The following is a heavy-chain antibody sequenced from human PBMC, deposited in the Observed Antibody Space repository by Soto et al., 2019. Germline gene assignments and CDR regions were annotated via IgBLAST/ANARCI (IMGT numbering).Heavy chain of an antibody. D-gene: IGHD6-13*01. CDR1: GGSISISNW. Sequence: SETLSLTCAVSGGSISISNWWSCVGQPPGKGLEWIGEIYHSGSTNYNPSLKSRVTISVDKSKNQFSLKLSSVTAADTAVYYCARALAAAGPDYYYYGMDVWGQGTTVTVSS. CDR3: ARALAAAGPDYYYYGMDV. J-gene: IGHJ6*02. V-gene: IGHV4-4*02. CDR2: IYHSGST.